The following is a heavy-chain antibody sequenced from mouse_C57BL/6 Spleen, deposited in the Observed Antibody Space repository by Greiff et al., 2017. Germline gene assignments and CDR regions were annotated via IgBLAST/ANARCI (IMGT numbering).Heavy chain of an antibody. J-gene: IGHJ2*01. CDR1: GLNIKDYY. D-gene: IGHD1-1*01. CDR3: ASDYYGSSGY. CDR2: IGPEDGET. V-gene: IGHV14-2*01. Sequence: EVQLQQSGAELVKPGASVKLSCTASGLNIKDYYMHWVRQRTEQGLEWIGRIGPEDGETQYAPKFQGTATITADTSSNTAYLQLSSLTSEDTAVYYCASDYYGSSGYWGQGTTLTVSS.